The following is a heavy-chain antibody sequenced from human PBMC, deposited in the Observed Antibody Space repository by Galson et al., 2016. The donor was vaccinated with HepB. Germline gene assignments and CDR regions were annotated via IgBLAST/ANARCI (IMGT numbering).Heavy chain of an antibody. Sequence: SCKASGGTFSSYAFIWVRQAPGQGLEWMGGIIPIFGTESYAQKFQGRVMITADELTRTAYKELSSLRSEDTAIYYCARDGSGSFPRGYGMDVWGQGTTVTVSS. D-gene: IGHD3-10*01. CDR1: GGTFSSYA. CDR2: IIPIFGTE. V-gene: IGHV1-69*01. CDR3: ARDGSGSFPRGYGMDV. J-gene: IGHJ6*02.